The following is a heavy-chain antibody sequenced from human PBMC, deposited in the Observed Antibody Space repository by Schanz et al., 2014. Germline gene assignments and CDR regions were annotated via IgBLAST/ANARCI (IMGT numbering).Heavy chain of an antibody. Sequence: VQSVHSGTEVQKLGASVKVSCQTSGYTFTAYGINWVRQAPGQGLEWIGWISAQTGDTRYAQKMQGRVTMTADTSTSTAYMDLRSLRSDDTAVYYCARGFDFWDRWGQGTLVIVSS. CDR2: ISAQTGDT. J-gene: IGHJ4*02. V-gene: IGHV1-18*01. CDR1: GYTFTAYG. D-gene: IGHD3-3*01. CDR3: ARGFDFWDR.